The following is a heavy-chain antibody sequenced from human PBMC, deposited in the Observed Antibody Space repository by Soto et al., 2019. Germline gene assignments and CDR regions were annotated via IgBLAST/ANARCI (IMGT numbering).Heavy chain of an antibody. V-gene: IGHV4-39*01. Sequence: QLQLQESGPGLVKPSETLSLTCTVSGGSISSSSYYWGWIRQPPGKGLEWIGSIYYSGSTYYNPSLKSRVTISVDTSKNQFSLKLSSVTAADTAVYYCARHYCSGGSCYRRYWYFDLWGRGTLVTVSS. D-gene: IGHD2-15*01. CDR3: ARHYCSGGSCYRRYWYFDL. CDR1: GGSISSSSYY. CDR2: IYYSGST. J-gene: IGHJ2*01.